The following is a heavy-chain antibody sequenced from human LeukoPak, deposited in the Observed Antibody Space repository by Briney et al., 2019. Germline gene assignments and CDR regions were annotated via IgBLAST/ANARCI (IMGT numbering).Heavy chain of an antibody. D-gene: IGHD5-12*01. CDR1: GFTFDDYA. J-gene: IGHJ4*02. Sequence: GGSLRLSCAASGFTFDDYAMHWVRQAPGKGLEWVSLISGDGGSTYYADSVKGRFTISRDNSKNSLYLQMNSLRTEDTALYYCAKFAPSPTKNSRPLVATREENDYRVQGTLVTVSS. V-gene: IGHV3-43*02. CDR3: AKFAPSPTKNSRPLVATREENDY. CDR2: ISGDGGST.